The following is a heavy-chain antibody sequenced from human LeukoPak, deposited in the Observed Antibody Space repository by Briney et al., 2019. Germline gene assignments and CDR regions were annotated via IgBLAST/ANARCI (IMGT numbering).Heavy chain of an antibody. CDR2: IYPGDSDT. CDR3: ARHPTARYYYYYYGMDV. CDR1: GYSFTSYW. V-gene: IGHV5-51*01. Sequence: LGESLKISCKGSGYSFTSYWIGWVRQMPGKGLEWMGIIYPGDSDTRYSPSFQGQVTISADKSISTAYLQWSSLKASDTAMYYCARHPTARYYYYYYGMDVWGQGTTATVSS. D-gene: IGHD2-21*02. J-gene: IGHJ6*02.